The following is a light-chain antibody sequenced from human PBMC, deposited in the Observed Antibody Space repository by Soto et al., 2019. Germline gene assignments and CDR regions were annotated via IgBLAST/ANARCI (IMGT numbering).Light chain of an antibody. V-gene: IGKV3-20*01. CDR2: GAS. CDR1: QSVSSSY. Sequence: EIVLTQSPGTLSLSPGERATLSCRASQSVSSSYLAWYQQKPGRAPRLLIYGASSRATGIPDRFSGSGSGTDFTLTISRLEPDEGAVYYCQQYGSSPPITFGQGTRLEIK. J-gene: IGKJ5*01. CDR3: QQYGSSPPIT.